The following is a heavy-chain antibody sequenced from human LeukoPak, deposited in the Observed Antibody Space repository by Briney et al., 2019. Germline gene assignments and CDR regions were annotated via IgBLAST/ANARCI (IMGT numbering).Heavy chain of an antibody. D-gene: IGHD5-12*01. J-gene: IGHJ4*02. CDR3: ARGPLATDY. V-gene: IGHV4-61*02. CDR2: IYTSGST. CDR1: GGSISSGSYY. Sequence: SETLSLTCTVSGGSISSGSYYWSWIRQPAGKGLEWIGRIYTSGSTNYNPSLKSRVTISVDTSKNQFSLKLSSVAAADAAVYYCARGPLATDYWGQGTLVTVSS.